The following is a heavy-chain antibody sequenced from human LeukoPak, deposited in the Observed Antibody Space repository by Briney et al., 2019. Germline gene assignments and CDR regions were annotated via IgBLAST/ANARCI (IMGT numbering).Heavy chain of an antibody. CDR1: GFTFSSYW. CDR2: IKQDGSEK. Sequence: GGSLRLSCAASGFTFSSYWMSWVRQAPGKGLEWVANIKQDGSEKYYVDSVKGRFTISRDNAKNSLYLQMNSLRAEDTAVYYCAKDGYSSIPGFHFEYWGQGTPVTVSS. CDR3: AKDGYSSIPGFHFEY. D-gene: IGHD6-13*01. V-gene: IGHV3-7*01. J-gene: IGHJ4*02.